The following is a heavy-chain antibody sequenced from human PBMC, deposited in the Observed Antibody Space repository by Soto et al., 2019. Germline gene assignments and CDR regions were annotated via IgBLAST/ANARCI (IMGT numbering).Heavy chain of an antibody. V-gene: IGHV1-69*06. CDR3: ARDPWVAVAAGGLGGMDV. Sequence: SVKVSCKASGDTFSSYAISWVRQAPGQGLEWMGGIIPIFGTANYAQKFQGRVTITADKSTSTAYMELSSLRSEDTAVYYCARDPWVAVAAGGLGGMDVWGQGTTVTVSS. CDR2: IIPIFGTA. CDR1: GDTFSSYA. D-gene: IGHD6-19*01. J-gene: IGHJ6*02.